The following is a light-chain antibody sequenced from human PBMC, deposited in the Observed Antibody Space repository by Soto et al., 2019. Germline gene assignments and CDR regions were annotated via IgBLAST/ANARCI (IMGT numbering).Light chain of an antibody. J-gene: IGKJ5*01. CDR1: QGISNN. CDR2: AAT. V-gene: IGKV1-27*01. CDR3: QKYNSVPIT. Sequence: DIQMTQSPSSLSASVGDRVTITCRASQGISNNLAWYQQKPGKVPKLLIYAATTLQSGVPSRFSGSGSGTDFTLTISSLQPEDVATYYCQKYNSVPITFGQGTRLEIK.